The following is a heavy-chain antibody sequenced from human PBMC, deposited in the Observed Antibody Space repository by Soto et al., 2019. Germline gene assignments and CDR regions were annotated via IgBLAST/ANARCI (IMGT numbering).Heavy chain of an antibody. V-gene: IGHV1-3*01. Sequence: QVQLVQSGAEVKKPGASVKVSCKASGYTFTSYAIHWVRQAPGQRLEWMGWINAGNGNTKYSQKFQDRVTITRDTSASTAYMELSSLSSEDTAVYYCARDLGGWPDYWGQGNLVTVSS. D-gene: IGHD6-19*01. CDR1: GYTFTSYA. CDR3: ARDLGGWPDY. J-gene: IGHJ4*02. CDR2: INAGNGNT.